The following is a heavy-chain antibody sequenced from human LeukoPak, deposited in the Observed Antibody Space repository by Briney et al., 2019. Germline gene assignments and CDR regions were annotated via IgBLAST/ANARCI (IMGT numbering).Heavy chain of an antibody. CDR1: GVPFSDAG. J-gene: IGHJ4*01. D-gene: IGHD3-22*01. CDR2: IKSHGSGGTT. V-gene: IGHV3-15*01. Sequence: GGSLRLSCELSGVPFSDAGMSWLRLAPGKGPELLALIKSHGSGGTTDYGAPVKGRFFISRDDSKNMVYLQMNSLKAEDTAVYYCTWIRKALGGFDSWGQGIQVTVSS. CDR3: TWIRKALGGFDS.